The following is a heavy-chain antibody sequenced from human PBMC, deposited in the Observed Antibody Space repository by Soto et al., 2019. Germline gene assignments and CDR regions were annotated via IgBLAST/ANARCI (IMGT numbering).Heavy chain of an antibody. CDR2: VYATGTS. Sequence: TLSLTCSVSGGSMSKFYWSWIRKTAGKGLEWMGRVYATGTSDYNPSLRSRIAMSVDISKKTFSLRLRSVTAADTGVYYCVRDGSKTLRDCFDPWGQGILVTVSS. CDR1: GGSMSKFY. V-gene: IGHV4-4*07. D-gene: IGHD4-17*01. CDR3: VRDGSKTLRDCFDP. J-gene: IGHJ5*02.